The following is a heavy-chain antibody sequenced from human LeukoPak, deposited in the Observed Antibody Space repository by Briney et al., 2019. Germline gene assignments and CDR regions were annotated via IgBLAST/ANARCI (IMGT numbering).Heavy chain of an antibody. CDR3: ARDAQLLVLGAFDI. CDR1: GGTFSSYA. Sequence: ASVKVSCKASGGTFSSYAISWVRQAPGQGLEWMGGIIPIFGTANYAQKFQGRVTITTDESTSTAYMELSSLRSEDTAVYYCARDAQLLVLGAFDIWAQGKRVTVFS. CDR2: IIPIFGTA. D-gene: IGHD6-6*01. V-gene: IGHV1-69*05. J-gene: IGHJ3*02.